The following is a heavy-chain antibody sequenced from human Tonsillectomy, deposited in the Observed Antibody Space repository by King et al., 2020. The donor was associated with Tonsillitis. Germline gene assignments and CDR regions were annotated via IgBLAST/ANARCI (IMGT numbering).Heavy chain of an antibody. J-gene: IGHJ5*02. V-gene: IGHV4-34*01. CDR2: INHSGST. D-gene: IGHD3-3*01. Sequence: VQLPQWGAGLLKPSETLSLTCAVSGGSFSGHYWSWIRQPPGKGLEWIGEINHSGSTNYNPSLKSRITISVDTSKNYFSLRLSSVTAADTAVYYCARALTVFGVLITPGWFDPWGQGTLVTVSS. CDR1: GGSFSGHY. CDR3: ARALTVFGVLITPGWFDP.